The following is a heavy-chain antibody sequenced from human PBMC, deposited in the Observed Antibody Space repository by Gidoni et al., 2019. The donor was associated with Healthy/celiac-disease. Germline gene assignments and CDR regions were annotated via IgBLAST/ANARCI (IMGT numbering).Heavy chain of an antibody. CDR2: ISSSSSYI. J-gene: IGHJ6*02. CDR1: GSTFSSYS. Sequence: EVQLVESGGGLVKPGGSRRLSCAASGSTFSSYSMNWVRQAPGKGLEWFSSISSSSSYIYYADSVKGRFTISRDNAKNSLYLQMNSLRAEDTAVYYCARGVYYYYGMDVWGQGTTVTVSS. V-gene: IGHV3-21*01. CDR3: ARGVYYYYGMDV.